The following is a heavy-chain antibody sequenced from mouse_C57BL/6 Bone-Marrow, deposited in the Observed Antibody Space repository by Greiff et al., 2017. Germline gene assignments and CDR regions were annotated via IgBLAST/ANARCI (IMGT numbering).Heavy chain of an antibody. D-gene: IGHD1-1*01. V-gene: IGHV1-81*01. CDR2: IYPRSGNT. CDR3: ARRPIFSTTVVSFDY. Sequence: QVQLQQSGAELARPGASVKLSCKASGYTFTSYGISWVKQRTGQGLEWIGEIYPRSGNTYYNEKFKGKATLTADKSSSTAYMELRSLTSEDSAVYFCARRPIFSTTVVSFDYWGQGTTLTVSS. CDR1: GYTFTSYG. J-gene: IGHJ2*01.